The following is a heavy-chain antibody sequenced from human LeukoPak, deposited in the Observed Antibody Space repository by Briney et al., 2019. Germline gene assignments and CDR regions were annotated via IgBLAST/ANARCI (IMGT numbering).Heavy chain of an antibody. CDR1: GGTFSSYT. CDR2: IIPILGIA. CDR3: GTYDFWWSRGLDP. J-gene: IGHJ5*02. V-gene: IGHV1-69*02. Sequence: ASVKVSCKASGGTFSSYTISWVRQAPGQGLEWMGRIIPILGIANYAQKFQGRVTITADKSTSTAYMELSSLRSEDTAVYYCGTYDFWWSRGLDPWGQGTLVTVSS. D-gene: IGHD3-3*01.